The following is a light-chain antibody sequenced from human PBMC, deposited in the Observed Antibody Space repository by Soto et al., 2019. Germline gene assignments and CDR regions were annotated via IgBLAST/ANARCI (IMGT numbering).Light chain of an antibody. CDR1: NSDVGGYGY. J-gene: IGLJ2*01. V-gene: IGLV2-14*01. Sequence: QSVLTQPASVSGSPGQSITISCTGTNSDVGGYGYVSWYQQHPGKAPKLLIFETSHRPSGVSYRFSGSKSGNTASLTISGLRAEDEADYYCSSFASNRTVLFGGGTKVTVL. CDR2: ETS. CDR3: SSFASNRTVL.